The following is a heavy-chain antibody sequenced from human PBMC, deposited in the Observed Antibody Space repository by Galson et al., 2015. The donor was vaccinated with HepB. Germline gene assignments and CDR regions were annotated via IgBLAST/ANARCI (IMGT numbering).Heavy chain of an antibody. J-gene: IGHJ4*02. CDR3: TTVLRYFDWLSPNRFDY. CDR1: GFTFSNAW. V-gene: IGHV3-15*01. CDR2: IKSKTDGGTT. D-gene: IGHD3-9*01. Sequence: SLRLSCAASGFTFSNAWMSWVRQAPGKGLEWVGRIKSKTDGGTTDYAAPVKGRFTISRDDSKNTLYLQMNSLKTEDTAVYYCTTVLRYFDWLSPNRFDYWGQGTLVTVSS.